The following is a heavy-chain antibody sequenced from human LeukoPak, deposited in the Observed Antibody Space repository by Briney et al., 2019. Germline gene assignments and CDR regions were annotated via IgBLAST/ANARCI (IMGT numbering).Heavy chain of an antibody. D-gene: IGHD1-26*01. J-gene: IGHJ6*02. CDR3: ARESGNGYVDV. CDR1: GFTFTRYA. V-gene: IGHV3-23*01. CDR2: ISDGGGST. Sequence: GGSLRLSCAASGFTFTRYAMNWVRQAPGKGLEWVSGISDGGGSTYYADSVKGRFTISRDNAKNSLYLQMNSLRAEDTAVYYCARESGNGYVDVWGQGTTVTVSS.